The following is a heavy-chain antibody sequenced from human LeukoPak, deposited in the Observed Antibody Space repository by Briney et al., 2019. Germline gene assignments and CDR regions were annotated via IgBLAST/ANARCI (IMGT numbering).Heavy chain of an antibody. D-gene: IGHD3-10*01. V-gene: IGHV4-34*01. Sequence: PSETLSLTCAVYGGSFSGYYWSWIRQSPGKGLEWIGEINHSGSTNYNPSLKSRVTISVDTSKNQFSLKLSSVTAADTAVYYCARGRVGTYYYGSGSYYNHDWFDPWGQGTLVTVSS. J-gene: IGHJ5*02. CDR1: GGSFSGYY. CDR3: ARGRVGTYYYGSGSYYNHDWFDP. CDR2: INHSGST.